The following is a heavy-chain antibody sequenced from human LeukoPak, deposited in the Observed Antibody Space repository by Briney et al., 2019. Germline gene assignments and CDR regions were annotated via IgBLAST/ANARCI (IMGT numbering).Heavy chain of an antibody. V-gene: IGHV3-9*01. CDR3: AKDESTGGFAPGYFYGMGV. CDR2: ISWSGTTT. CDR1: GFRFDDYG. Sequence: GRSLRLSCVASGFRFDDYGMHWVRQAPGKGLEWVSGISWSGTTTGYADSVKGRFTISRDSAKNSLYLQTDSLRAEDTALYYCAKDESTGGFAPGYFYGMGVWGQGTTVTVSS. D-gene: IGHD3-16*01. J-gene: IGHJ6*02.